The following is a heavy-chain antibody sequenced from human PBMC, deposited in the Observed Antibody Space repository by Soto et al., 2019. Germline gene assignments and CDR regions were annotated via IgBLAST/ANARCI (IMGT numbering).Heavy chain of an antibody. CDR3: ARDDCSSPSCYVY. Sequence: QVHLVESGGGVVQPGGSLRLSCAASGFFFGNFGMHWVRRAPGKGLEWVAAIQSDGSKKYYADSVKGRFTISRDNSKNTRDLQMDSLRAEDTGVYFCARDDCSSPSCYVYWGQGTPVTVSS. J-gene: IGHJ4*02. D-gene: IGHD2-2*01. V-gene: IGHV3-33*01. CDR1: GFFFGNFG. CDR2: IQSDGSKK.